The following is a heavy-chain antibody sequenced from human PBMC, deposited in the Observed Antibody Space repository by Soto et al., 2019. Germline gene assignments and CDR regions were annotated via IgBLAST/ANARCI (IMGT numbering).Heavy chain of an antibody. CDR1: GFTFSSYA. J-gene: IGHJ6*02. D-gene: IGHD1-20*01. V-gene: IGHV3-30-3*01. CDR3: ARSLYNWNTYYYGMDV. CDR2: ISNDGSNK. Sequence: PGGSLRLSCAASGFTFSSYAMHWVRQAPGKGLEWVAVISNDGSNKYYADSVKGRFTISRDNSKNTLYLQMNSLRAEDTAVYYCARSLYNWNTYYYGMDVWGQGTTVTVSS.